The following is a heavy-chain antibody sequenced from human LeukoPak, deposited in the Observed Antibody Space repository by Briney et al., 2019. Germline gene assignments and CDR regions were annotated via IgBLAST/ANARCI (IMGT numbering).Heavy chain of an antibody. CDR2: IYHSGST. J-gene: IGHJ4*02. V-gene: IGHV4-4*02. Sequence: PSGTLSLTCAVSGGSISSSNWWSWVRQPPGKGLEWIGEIYHSGSTNYNPSLKSRVTISVDKSKNQFSLKLSSVAAADTAVYYCASTLIGIAVAGTVYWGQGTLVTVSS. CDR3: ASTLIGIAVAGTVY. CDR1: GGSISSSNW. D-gene: IGHD6-19*01.